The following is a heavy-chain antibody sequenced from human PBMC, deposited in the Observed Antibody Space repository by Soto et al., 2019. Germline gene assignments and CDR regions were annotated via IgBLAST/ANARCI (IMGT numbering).Heavy chain of an antibody. Sequence: SCKASGYTFTSYYMHWVRQAPGQGLEWMGIINPSGGSTSYAQKFQGRVTMTRDTSTSAVYMELSSLRSEDTAVYYCARRSYDFWSGSSPVYYYYYGMDVWGQGTTVTVSS. J-gene: IGHJ6*02. CDR1: GYTFTSYY. CDR3: ARRSYDFWSGSSPVYYYYYGMDV. D-gene: IGHD3-3*01. V-gene: IGHV1-46*01. CDR2: INPSGGST.